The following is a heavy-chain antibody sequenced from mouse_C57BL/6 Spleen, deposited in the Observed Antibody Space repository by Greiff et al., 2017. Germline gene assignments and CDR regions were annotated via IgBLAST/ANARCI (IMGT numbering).Heavy chain of an antibody. D-gene: IGHD2-4*01. CDR2: IYPGSGST. J-gene: IGHJ1*03. Sequence: QVQLQQPGAELVKPGASVKMSCKASGYTFTSYWITWVKQRPGQGLEWIGEIYPGSGSTNYNEKFKGKAKLTVDTSSSTAYMQLSSLTSEDSAVYYCARRDYGWCFDVWGTGTRVTVSS. CDR1: GYTFTSYW. CDR3: ARRDYGWCFDV. V-gene: IGHV1-55*01.